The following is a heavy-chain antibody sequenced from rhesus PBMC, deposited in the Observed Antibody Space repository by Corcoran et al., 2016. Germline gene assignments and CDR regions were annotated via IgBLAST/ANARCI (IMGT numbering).Heavy chain of an antibody. V-gene: IGHV5-20*01. CDR2: IDPSDSDS. D-gene: IGHD4-23*01. CDR3: ATTLTVTTSWYFDL. CDR1: GYSFTSYW. Sequence: EVQLVQSGAEVKRPGESLKISCKTSGYSFTSYWISWVRKMPVKGLEWMGAIDPSDSDSRNTPSSQGQVTISADKSISTAYLQWSRLKASDTATYYCATTLTVTTSWYFDLWGPGTPITISS. J-gene: IGHJ2*01.